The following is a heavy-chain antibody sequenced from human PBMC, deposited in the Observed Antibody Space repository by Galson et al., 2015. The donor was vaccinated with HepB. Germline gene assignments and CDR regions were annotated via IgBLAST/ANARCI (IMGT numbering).Heavy chain of an antibody. CDR2: IKSKTDGGTT. V-gene: IGHV3-15*01. D-gene: IGHD4-17*01. Sequence: SLRLSCAASGFTFSNAWMSWVRQAPGKGLEWVGRIKSKTDGGTTDYAAPVKGRFTISRDDSKNTLYLQMNSLKTEDTAVYYCTTERYGDYLGYYYYYMDVWGKGTTVTVSS. CDR1: GFTFSNAW. CDR3: TTERYGDYLGYYYYYMDV. J-gene: IGHJ6*03.